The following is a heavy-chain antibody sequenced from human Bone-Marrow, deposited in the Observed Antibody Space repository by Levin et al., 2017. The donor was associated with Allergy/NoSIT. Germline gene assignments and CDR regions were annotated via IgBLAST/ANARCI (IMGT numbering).Heavy chain of an antibody. CDR3: HPEATNIWGTYNDMDV. CDR2: VKSKTHGGTT. D-gene: IGHD3-16*01. J-gene: IGHJ6*02. V-gene: IGHV3-15*05. CDR1: GFTFTNAW. Sequence: GESLKISCAASGFTFTNAWMNWVRQAPGKGLEWVGRVKSKTHGGTTDYAAPVRGRFTISRDDSKNTLYLQMNSLKTEETAVYYCHPEATNIWGTYNDMDVWGQGTTVTVSS.